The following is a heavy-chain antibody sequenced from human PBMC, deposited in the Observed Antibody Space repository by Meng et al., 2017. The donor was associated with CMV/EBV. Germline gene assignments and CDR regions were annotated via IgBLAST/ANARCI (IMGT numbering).Heavy chain of an antibody. CDR3: ARGPGYCSSTSCYMWLDGGGMDV. V-gene: IGHV3-13*01. CDR2: IGTAGDT. D-gene: IGHD2-2*02. CDR1: GFTFSSYD. J-gene: IGHJ6*02. Sequence: GESLKISCAASGFTFSSYDMHWVRQATGKGLEWVSAIGTAGDTYYPGSVKVRFTISRENAKNSLYLQMNSLRAGDTAVYYCARGPGYCSSTSCYMWLDGGGMDVWGQGTTVTVSS.